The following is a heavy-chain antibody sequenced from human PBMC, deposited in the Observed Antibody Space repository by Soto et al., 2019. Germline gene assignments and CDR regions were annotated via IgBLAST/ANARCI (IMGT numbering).Heavy chain of an antibody. D-gene: IGHD4-4*01. J-gene: IGHJ4*02. CDR2: ISVSIGYV. V-gene: IGHV3-21*01. Sequence: KGLEWVASISVSIGYVHYTYSVKGRFTVSSDNIGNSLYLQMISLRAEDTDVYYCETEGVNKYNDYNFDNWGLGTPVTGSS. CDR3: ETEGVNKYNDYNFDN.